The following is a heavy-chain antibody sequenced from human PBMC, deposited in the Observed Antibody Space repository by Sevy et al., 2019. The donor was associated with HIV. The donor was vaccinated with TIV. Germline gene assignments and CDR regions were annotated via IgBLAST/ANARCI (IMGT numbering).Heavy chain of an antibody. V-gene: IGHV4-59*01. CDR1: GGSFSSYY. D-gene: IGHD3-10*01. CDR3: ARGKVLIDY. CDR2: IYYNGST. J-gene: IGHJ4*02. Sequence: SETLSLTCTVSGGSFSSYYWSWIRQPPGKGLEWIGYIYYNGSTNWNSSLKSRVTISAHTSKNQFSLKLNSVTAADTAVYYCARGKVLIDYWGQGTLVTVSS.